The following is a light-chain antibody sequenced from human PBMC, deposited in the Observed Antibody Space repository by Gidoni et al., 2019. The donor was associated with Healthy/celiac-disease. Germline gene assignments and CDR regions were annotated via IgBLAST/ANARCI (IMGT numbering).Light chain of an antibody. CDR2: GAS. J-gene: IGKJ1*01. CDR3: QHYGSSSET. Sequence: EIVLTQSPGTLSLSPGERATLSCRASQTVTNRHLAWYQQKPGQAPGLLLYGASTSDTGIPDRVSGSGSGTDFALTISRLEPEDFAVYYCQHYGSSSETFGQGTKVEIK. V-gene: IGKV3-20*01. CDR1: QTVTNRH.